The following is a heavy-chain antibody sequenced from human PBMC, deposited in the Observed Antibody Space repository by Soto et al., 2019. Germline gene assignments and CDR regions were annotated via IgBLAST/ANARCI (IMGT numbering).Heavy chain of an antibody. CDR1: GYTFTSYG. J-gene: IGHJ5*02. CDR3: ARLYSSSWYVNWSDP. D-gene: IGHD6-13*01. V-gene: IGHV1-18*01. Sequence: VASVKVSCKASGYTFTSYGISWVRQAPGQGLEWMGWISAYNGNTNYAQKLQGRVTMTTDTSTSTAYMELRSLRSGDTAVYYCARLYSSSWYVNWSDPWGQGTLVTVSS. CDR2: ISAYNGNT.